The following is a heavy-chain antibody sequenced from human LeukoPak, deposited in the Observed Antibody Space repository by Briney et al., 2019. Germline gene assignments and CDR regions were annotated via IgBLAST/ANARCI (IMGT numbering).Heavy chain of an antibody. J-gene: IGHJ4*02. CDR1: GYTFTGYY. Sequence: ASVKVSCKASGYTFTGYYMHWVRQAPGQGLEWMGWINPNSGGTNYAQKFQGRVTMTRDTSISTAYMELSRLRSDDTAVYYCARGTGITMIVVVITIRYWGQGTLVTVSS. CDR2: INPNSGGT. V-gene: IGHV1-2*02. D-gene: IGHD3-22*01. CDR3: ARGTGITMIVVVITIRY.